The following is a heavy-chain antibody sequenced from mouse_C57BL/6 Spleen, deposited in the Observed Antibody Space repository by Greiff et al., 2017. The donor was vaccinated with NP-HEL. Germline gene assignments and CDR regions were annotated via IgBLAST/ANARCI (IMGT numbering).Heavy chain of an antibody. CDR2: ISNGGGST. Sequence: EVTLVESGGGLVQPGGSLKLSCAASGFTFSDYYMYWVRQTPEKRLEWVAYISNGGGSTYYPDTVKGRFPISRDNAKNTLSLQRSRLKSEDTAMYYCARRPHYYGSSYAAMDYWGQGTSVTVSS. V-gene: IGHV5-12*01. CDR3: ARRPHYYGSSYAAMDY. CDR1: GFTFSDYY. D-gene: IGHD1-1*01. J-gene: IGHJ4*01.